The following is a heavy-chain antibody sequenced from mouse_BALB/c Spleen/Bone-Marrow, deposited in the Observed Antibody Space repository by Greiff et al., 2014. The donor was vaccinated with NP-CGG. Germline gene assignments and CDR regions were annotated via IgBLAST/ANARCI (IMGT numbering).Heavy chain of an antibody. CDR1: GFTFSSYG. Sequence: EVMLVESGGGLVQPGGSLKLSCAASGFTFSSYGMSWVRQTPDKRLELVATINSNGGSTYYPDSVKGRFTISRGNAKNTLYLQMSSRKSEDTAMYYCARIWAYYAMDYWGQGTSVTVSS. CDR3: ARIWAYYAMDY. V-gene: IGHV5-6-3*01. D-gene: IGHD4-1*01. J-gene: IGHJ4*01. CDR2: INSNGGST.